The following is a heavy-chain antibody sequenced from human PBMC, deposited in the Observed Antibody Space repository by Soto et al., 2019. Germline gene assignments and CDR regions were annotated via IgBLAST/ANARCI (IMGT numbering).Heavy chain of an antibody. CDR1: GGSISSGGYY. Sequence: PSETLSLTCTVSGGSISSGGYYWSWIRQHPGKGLEWVSAISGSGGSTYYADSVKGRFTISRDNSKNTLYPQMNSLRAEDTAVYYCAKDPTEGEAYGMDVWGQGTTVTVSS. J-gene: IGHJ6*02. CDR2: ISGSGGST. V-gene: IGHV3-23*01. CDR3: AKDPTEGEAYGMDV. D-gene: IGHD4-4*01.